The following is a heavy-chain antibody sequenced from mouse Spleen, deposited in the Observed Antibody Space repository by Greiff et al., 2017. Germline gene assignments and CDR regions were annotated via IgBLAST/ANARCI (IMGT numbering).Heavy chain of an antibody. D-gene: IGHD1-1*01. CDR2: IYPGDGDT. J-gene: IGHJ4*01. Sequence: VQRVESGPELVKPGASVKISCKASGYAFSSSWMNWVKQRPGKGLEWIGRIYPGDGDTNYNGKFKGKATLTADKSSSTAYMQLSSLTSEDSAVYFCARGIRSGSSYEGAMDYWGQGTSVTVSS. CDR3: ARGIRSGSSYEGAMDY. CDR1: GYAFSSSW. V-gene: IGHV1-82*01.